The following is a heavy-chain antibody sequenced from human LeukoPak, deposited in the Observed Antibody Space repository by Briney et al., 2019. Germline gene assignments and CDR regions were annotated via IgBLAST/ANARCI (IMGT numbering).Heavy chain of an antibody. J-gene: IGHJ4*02. CDR3: ARHFEGSGVTIDY. D-gene: IGHD3-10*01. Sequence: SETLSLTCTVSGGSISSYYWSWIRQPPGKGLEWIGYIYYGGSTNYNPSLKSRVTISVDTSKNQFSLKLSSVTAADTAVYYCARHFEGSGVTIDYWGQGTLVTVSS. V-gene: IGHV4-59*08. CDR1: GGSISSYY. CDR2: IYYGGST.